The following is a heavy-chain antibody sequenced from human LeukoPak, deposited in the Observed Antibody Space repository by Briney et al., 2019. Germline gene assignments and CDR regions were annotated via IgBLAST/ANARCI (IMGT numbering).Heavy chain of an antibody. CDR1: GFTLSTNA. CDR2: ISGSGAST. Sequence: PGGSLRLSCLTSGFTLSTNAMSWVRQAPGKGLEWISGISGSGASTYYADSVKGRFTISRDDSRNTLYLQMNSLRGDDTAVYYCARVLREWLLFGWFDPWGQGTLVTVSS. D-gene: IGHD3-3*01. V-gene: IGHV3-23*01. CDR3: ARVLREWLLFGWFDP. J-gene: IGHJ5*02.